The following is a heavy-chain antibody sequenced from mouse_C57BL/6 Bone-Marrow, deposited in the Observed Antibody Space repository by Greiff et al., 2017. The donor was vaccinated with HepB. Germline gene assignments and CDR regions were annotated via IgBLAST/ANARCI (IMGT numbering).Heavy chain of an antibody. D-gene: IGHD3-3*01. CDR3: TREGHWFAY. CDR1: GFTFSSYA. Sequence: EVKLVESGEGLVKPGGSLKLSCAASGFTFSSYAMSWVRQTPEKRLEWVAYISSGGDYIYYADTVKGRFTISRDNARNTLYLQRSSLKSEDTAMYYCTREGHWFAYWGQGTLVTVSA. CDR2: ISSGGDYI. V-gene: IGHV5-9-1*02. J-gene: IGHJ3*01.